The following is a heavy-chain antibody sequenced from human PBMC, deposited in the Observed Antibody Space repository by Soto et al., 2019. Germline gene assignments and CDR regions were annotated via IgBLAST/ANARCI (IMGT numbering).Heavy chain of an antibody. CDR1: GFPFRSYA. CDR2: IRGSGGST. J-gene: IGHJ4*02. D-gene: IGHD6-19*01. CDR3: AKDQSRNRAVAGDY. Sequence: EVQLLESGGGLVQPGGSLRLSCAASGFPFRSYAMSWVRQAPWKGLEWVSAIRGSGGSTYYADSVKGRFTISRDNSKNTLYLQMNSLRAEDTAVYYCAKDQSRNRAVAGDYWGQGTLVTVSS. V-gene: IGHV3-23*01.